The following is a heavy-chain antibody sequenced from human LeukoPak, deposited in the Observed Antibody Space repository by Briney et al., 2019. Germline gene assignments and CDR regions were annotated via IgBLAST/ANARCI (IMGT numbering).Heavy chain of an antibody. V-gene: IGHV3-21*01. Sequence: GGSLRLSCAASEFTFGIYSMNWVRQAPGKGLEWVSSISSSSSYIYYADSVKGRTTISRDNAKNSLYLQMNSLRAEDTAVYYCAREDEIPERVFDYWGQGTLVTVSS. CDR1: EFTFGIYS. CDR3: AREDEIPERVFDY. D-gene: IGHD1-1*01. J-gene: IGHJ4*02. CDR2: ISSSSSYI.